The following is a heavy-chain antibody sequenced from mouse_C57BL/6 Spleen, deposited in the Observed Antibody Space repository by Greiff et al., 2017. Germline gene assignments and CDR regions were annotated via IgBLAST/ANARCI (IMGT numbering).Heavy chain of an antibody. D-gene: IGHD3-1*01. CDR1: GYTFTSYG. CDR3: ARSGAAWFAY. V-gene: IGHV1-81*01. Sequence: VQLQQSGAELARPGASVKLSCKASGYTFTSYGISWVKQRTGQGLEWIGEIYPRSGNTYYNEEFKGKATLTADKYSSTAYMELRSLTSEDAAVYFCARSGAAWFAYWGQGTLVTVSA. J-gene: IGHJ3*01. CDR2: IYPRSGNT.